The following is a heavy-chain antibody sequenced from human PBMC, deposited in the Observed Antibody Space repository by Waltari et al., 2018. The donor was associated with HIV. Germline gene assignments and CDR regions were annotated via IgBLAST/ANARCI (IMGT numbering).Heavy chain of an antibody. J-gene: IGHJ4*02. V-gene: IGHV1-46*01. CDR3: ARDLSYSGSYFPGY. CDR2: IKPSSSST. D-gene: IGHD1-26*01. CDR1: GYTFTTYY. Sequence: QVQLVQSGAEVKKPGASVKVSCKASGYTFTTYYIHWVRQAPGQGLEWMGAIKPSSSSTSYAQKFQGRVTMTRDTSTSTVYMEVSSLRYEDTAVYVCARDLSYSGSYFPGYWGQGTLVTVSS.